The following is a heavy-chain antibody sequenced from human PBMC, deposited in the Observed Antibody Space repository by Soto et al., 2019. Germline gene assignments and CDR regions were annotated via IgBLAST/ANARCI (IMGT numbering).Heavy chain of an antibody. CDR2: IKEDGSEK. Sequence: EVQLVESGGGLVQPGGSLRLSCVASEFTFSRYWMSWVRQAPGKGLEWVASIKEDGSEKYYVDSVKGRFTSSRDNAKNSLFLQMNSLRAEDTALYYCARHGSYCFDYWGQGTLVTVSS. CDR3: ARHGSYCFDY. V-gene: IGHV3-7*01. J-gene: IGHJ4*02. CDR1: EFTFSRYW.